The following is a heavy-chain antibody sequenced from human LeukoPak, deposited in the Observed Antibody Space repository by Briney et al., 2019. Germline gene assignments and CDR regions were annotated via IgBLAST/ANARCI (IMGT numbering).Heavy chain of an antibody. V-gene: IGHV4-31*03. CDR1: GGSISSGGYY. Sequence: SETLSLTCTVSGGSISSGGYYWSWIRQHPGKGLEWIGYIYYSGSTYYNPSLKSRVTISVDTSKNQFSLKLSSVTAADTAVYYCARVVVRGVLTDYWGQGTLVTVSS. CDR2: IYYSGST. CDR3: ARVVVRGVLTDY. D-gene: IGHD3-10*01. J-gene: IGHJ4*02.